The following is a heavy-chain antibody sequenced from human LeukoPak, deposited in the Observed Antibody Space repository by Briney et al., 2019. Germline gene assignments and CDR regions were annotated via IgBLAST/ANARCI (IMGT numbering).Heavy chain of an antibody. CDR3: AKGSSSSWNSGWFDP. CDR2: ISWNSGSI. D-gene: IGHD6-13*01. Sequence: GRSLRLSCAASGFTFDDYAMHWVRQAPGKGLEWVSGISWNSGSIDYADSVKGRFTISRDNAKNSLYLQMNSLRAEDTALYYCAKGSSSSWNSGWFDPWGQGTLVTVSS. V-gene: IGHV3-9*01. J-gene: IGHJ5*02. CDR1: GFTFDDYA.